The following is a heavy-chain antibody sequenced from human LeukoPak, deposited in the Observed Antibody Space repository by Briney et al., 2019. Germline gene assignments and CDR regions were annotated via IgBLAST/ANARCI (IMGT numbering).Heavy chain of an antibody. CDR3: ARDWSGWWAAPPLGMDV. V-gene: IGHV3-64D*06. CDR1: GFIFSPYA. J-gene: IGHJ6*02. D-gene: IGHD6-19*01. CDR2: ISSEGKTT. Sequence: GGSLRLSCSASGFIFSPYAMHWVRQAPGKGLEYVSSISSEGKTTYYADSVKGRFTISRDNSKNTLYLQMSSLRSDDTAVYYCARDWSGWWAAPPLGMDVWGQGTTVTVSS.